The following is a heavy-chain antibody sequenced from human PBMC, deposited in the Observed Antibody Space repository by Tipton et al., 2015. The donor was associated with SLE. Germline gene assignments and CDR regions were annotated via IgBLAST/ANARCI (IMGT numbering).Heavy chain of an antibody. D-gene: IGHD2-21*01. V-gene: IGHV4-59*01. CDR2: IYFSGST. Sequence: TLSLTCTVSGDSISIYYWSWIRQPPGKGLEWIGYIYFSGSTKYNPSLKSRVTISEDMSKKQFSLNLTSVTAADTAVYYCAREAPYCAGDCYEFWGQGIQVTVSS. J-gene: IGHJ4*02. CDR1: GDSISIYY. CDR3: AREAPYCAGDCYEF.